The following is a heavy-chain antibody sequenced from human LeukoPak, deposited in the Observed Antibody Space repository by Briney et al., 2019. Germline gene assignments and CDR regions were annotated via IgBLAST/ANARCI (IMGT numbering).Heavy chain of an antibody. Sequence: PGGSLRLSCAASGFTFSSSAMTWVRQAPGKGLEWVSDISGGGDITYYADSVKGRFTISRDNSKNTLYLQMNSLRAEDTAVYYCAKVQSFHYYYMDVWGKGTTVTVSS. J-gene: IGHJ6*03. CDR2: ISGGGDIT. D-gene: IGHD1-26*01. CDR1: GFTFSSSA. CDR3: AKVQSFHYYYMDV. V-gene: IGHV3-23*01.